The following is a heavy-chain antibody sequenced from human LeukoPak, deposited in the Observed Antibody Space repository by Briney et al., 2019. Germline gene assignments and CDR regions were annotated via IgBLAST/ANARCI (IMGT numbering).Heavy chain of an antibody. CDR2: IYYSGSA. J-gene: IGHJ4*02. CDR1: GVSISSSSYY. Sequence: SETLSLTCTVSGVSISSSSYYWGWIRQPPGKGLEWIGSIYYSGSAYYNPSLKSRVTISVDTSKNQFSLRLSSVTAADTAVYYCARHSYFDYWGQGTLVTVSS. CDR3: ARHSYFDY. V-gene: IGHV4-39*01.